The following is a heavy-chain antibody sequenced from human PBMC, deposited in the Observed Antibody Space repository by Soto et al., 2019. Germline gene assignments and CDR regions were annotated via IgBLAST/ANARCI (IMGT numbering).Heavy chain of an antibody. V-gene: IGHV4-4*02. Sequence: QVQLQESGPGLVKPSGTLSLTCTVSGASISSTSSGDWWSWVRQPPGKGLEWIGEIHHSGSTNANPSLKSRVTRSVDKSTNQFSLRLSSVTAADTAVYYCAKMVGATLVDYWGQGTLVTVSS. CDR3: AKMVGATLVDY. D-gene: IGHD1-26*01. J-gene: IGHJ4*02. CDR2: IHHSGST. CDR1: GASISSTSSGDW.